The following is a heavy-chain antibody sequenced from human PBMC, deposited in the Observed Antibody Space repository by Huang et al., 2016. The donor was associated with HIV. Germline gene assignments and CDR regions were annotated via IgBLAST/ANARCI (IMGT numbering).Heavy chain of an antibody. CDR1: GYTFSRYA. Sequence: QVQVEQSGAEVKKPGASVRVSCKASGYTFSRYAMHWVRQAPGQRLEWMGLNNADNGDTKYSQKFQGRVTITRDSSATTVYMELNGRKSEDTAIYYCARDRRATTVPYYYYYYMDVWGKGTTVTVSS. CDR2: NNADNGDT. CDR3: ARDRRATTVPYYYYYYMDV. J-gene: IGHJ6*03. D-gene: IGHD4-17*01. V-gene: IGHV1-3*01.